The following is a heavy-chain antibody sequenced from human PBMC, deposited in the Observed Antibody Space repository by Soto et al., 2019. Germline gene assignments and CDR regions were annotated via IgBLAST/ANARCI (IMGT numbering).Heavy chain of an antibody. J-gene: IGHJ6*02. Sequence: QITLKESGPTRVKPTQTLTLTCTLSGFSLNTGGGGVVWIRQPPGKALEWLALIYWNDDKRYSPSLKNRLTITKDTSRNQVVLTMTNMAPDDTGTYYCAHGPNWGINGLGAWGQGTTVTVSS. D-gene: IGHD7-27*01. V-gene: IGHV2-5*01. CDR1: GFSLNTGGGG. CDR3: AHGPNWGINGLGA. CDR2: IYWNDDK.